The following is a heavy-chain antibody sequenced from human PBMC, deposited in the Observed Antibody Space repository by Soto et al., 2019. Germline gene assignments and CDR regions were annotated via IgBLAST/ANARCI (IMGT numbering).Heavy chain of an antibody. CDR1: GFNFGDYS. CDR3: AWRENDTTSYYWLH. CDR2: ISSRDTLI. J-gene: IGHJ4*02. V-gene: IGHV3-21*06. Sequence: GGSLRLSCVASGFNFGDYSMNWVSQAPGNGLEWVASISSRDTLIQYGDSVRGRFTISRDNARNALYLHLNDVRADDTAMYYVAWRENDTTSYYWLHWGRGTLVTVSS. D-gene: IGHD3-10*01.